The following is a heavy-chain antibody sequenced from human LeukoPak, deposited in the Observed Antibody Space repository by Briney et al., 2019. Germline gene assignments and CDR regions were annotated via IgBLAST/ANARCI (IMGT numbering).Heavy chain of an antibody. Sequence: PGGSLRLSCAASGFTFSSYSMNWVRQAPGKGLEWVSSISSSSSYIYYADSVKGRFTISRDNSKNTLYLQMNSLRAEDTAVYYCAKDFHITMWGQGTLVTVSS. V-gene: IGHV3-21*04. J-gene: IGHJ4*02. CDR1: GFTFSSYS. CDR3: AKDFHITM. CDR2: ISSSSSYI. D-gene: IGHD3-10*01.